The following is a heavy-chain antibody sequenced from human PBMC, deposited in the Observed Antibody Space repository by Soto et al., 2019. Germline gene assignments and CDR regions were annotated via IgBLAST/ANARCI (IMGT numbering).Heavy chain of an antibody. V-gene: IGHV3-23*01. J-gene: IGHJ4*02. Sequence: GGSLRLSCAASGFTISSNYMSWVRQAPGKGLEWVSVISGSGGSTYYADSVKGRFTISRDNSKNKLYLQMNSLRAEDTAVYYCASRTSGWYFDYWGQGTLVTVSS. CDR3: ASRTSGWYFDY. D-gene: IGHD6-19*01. CDR1: GFTISSNY. CDR2: ISGSGGST.